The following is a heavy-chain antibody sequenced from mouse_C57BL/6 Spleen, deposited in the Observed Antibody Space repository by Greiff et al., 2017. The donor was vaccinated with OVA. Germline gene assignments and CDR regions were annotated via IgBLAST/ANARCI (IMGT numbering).Heavy chain of an antibody. Sequence: QVQLQQPGAELVKPGASVKMSCKASGYTFTSYWITWVKQRPGQGLEWIGDINPGSGSTKYDEKLKSKANLTVDTSSSTAYMQLSSLTSEDSAVYYCARGGPDYFGYWGQGTTLTVSS. V-gene: IGHV1-55*01. CDR2: INPGSGST. J-gene: IGHJ2*01. CDR1: GYTFTSYW. D-gene: IGHD3-3*01. CDR3: ARGGPDYFGY.